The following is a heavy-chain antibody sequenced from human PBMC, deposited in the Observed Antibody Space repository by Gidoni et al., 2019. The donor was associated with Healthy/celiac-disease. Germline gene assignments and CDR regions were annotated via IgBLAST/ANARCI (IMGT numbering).Heavy chain of an antibody. D-gene: IGHD4-17*01. J-gene: IGHJ4*02. CDR1: GSTFGDYA. V-gene: IGHV3-49*03. CDR2: IRSKAYGGTT. Sequence: EVQLVESGGGLVQPGRSLRLSCTASGSTFGDYAMSWFRQAPGKGLVWVGFIRSKAYGGTTEYAASVKGRFTISRDDSKSIAYLQMNSLKTEDTAVYYCTRASQDDYGDYNGYFDYWGQGTLVTVSS. CDR3: TRASQDDYGDYNGYFDY.